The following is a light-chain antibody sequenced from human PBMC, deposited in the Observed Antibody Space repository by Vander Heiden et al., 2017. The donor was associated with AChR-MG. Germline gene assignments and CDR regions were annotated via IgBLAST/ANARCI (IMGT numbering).Light chain of an antibody. CDR3: SSYAGHNSNVL. V-gene: IGLV2-8*01. Sequence: QSALTQPPSASGSPGQSVTIACTGTSSDVGGHNHVHRYPQLPGTAPKLLIYEVFKRPSGVPSRFSGSNSGDTASLTVAGLQAEDEGDYYCSSYAGHNSNVLFGGGTKLTVL. CDR2: EVF. J-gene: IGLJ2*01. CDR1: SSDVGGHNH.